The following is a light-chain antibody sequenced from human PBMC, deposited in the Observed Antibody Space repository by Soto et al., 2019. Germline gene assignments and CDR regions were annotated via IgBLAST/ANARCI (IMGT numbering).Light chain of an antibody. Sequence: EIVLTQSPGTLSLSPGERATLSCRASQTFSNSFLSWFQQIPGQAPRLLIYDASSRATGIPARFSGSGSGTDFTLTISSLEPEDFAVYYCQQRSNWPVTFGQGTKVDIK. V-gene: IGKV3D-20*02. J-gene: IGKJ1*01. CDR2: DAS. CDR1: QTFSNSF. CDR3: QQRSNWPVT.